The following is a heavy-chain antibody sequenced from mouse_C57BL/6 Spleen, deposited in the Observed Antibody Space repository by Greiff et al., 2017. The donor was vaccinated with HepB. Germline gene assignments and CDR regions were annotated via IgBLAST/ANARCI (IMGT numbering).Heavy chain of an antibody. CDR3: ARYEAVKGYFDS. CDR1: GFTFTDYY. D-gene: IGHD1-3*01. V-gene: IGHV7-3*01. Sequence: EVKLMESGGGLVQPGGSLSLSCAASGFTFTDYYMSWVRQPPGKALEWLGFIRNKANGYTTEYSASVKGRFTIYRDNSQSILYLQMNALRAEDSATDYCARYEAVKGYFDSWGQGTTLTVSS. J-gene: IGHJ2*01. CDR2: IRNKANGYTT.